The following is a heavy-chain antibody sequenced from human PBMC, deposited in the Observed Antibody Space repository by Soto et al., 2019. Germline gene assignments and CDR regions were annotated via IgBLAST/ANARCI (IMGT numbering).Heavy chain of an antibody. V-gene: IGHV3-48*02. J-gene: IGHJ4*02. CDR1: GFTFSSYS. CDR3: AREPGGSGSYYTYYFDY. D-gene: IGHD3-10*01. Sequence: GGSLRLSCAASGFTFSSYSMNWVRQAPGKGLEWVSYISSSSSTIYYADSVKGRFTISRDNAKNSLYLQMNSLRDEDTAVYYCAREPGGSGSYYTYYFDYWGQGTLVTV. CDR2: ISSSSSTI.